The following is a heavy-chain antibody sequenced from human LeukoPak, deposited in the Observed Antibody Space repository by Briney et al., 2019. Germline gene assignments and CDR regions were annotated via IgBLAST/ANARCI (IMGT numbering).Heavy chain of an antibody. D-gene: IGHD4-11*01. CDR2: INPNSGGT. V-gene: IGHV1-2*02. Sequence: ASVKVSCKTSGYTFTGCYMHWVRQAPGQGLEWMGWINPNSGGTHYAQKFQGRVTMTRDTSISTAYMELSRLRSDDTAVYYCASRNYGASPFDYWGQGTLVTVSS. CDR1: GYTFTGCY. CDR3: ASRNYGASPFDY. J-gene: IGHJ4*02.